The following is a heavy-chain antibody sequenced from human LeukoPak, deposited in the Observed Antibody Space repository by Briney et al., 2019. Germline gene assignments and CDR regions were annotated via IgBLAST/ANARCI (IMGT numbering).Heavy chain of an antibody. CDR1: GGSISSSSYY. J-gene: IGHJ4*02. D-gene: IGHD6-19*01. CDR3: ARYGQWLVRSFDY. CDR2: IYYSGSI. Sequence: SETLSLTCTVSGGSISSSSYYWGWIRQPPGKGLEWIGSIYYSGSIYYNPSLKSRVTISVDTSKNQFSLKLSSVTAADTAVYYCARYGQWLVRSFDYWGQGTLVTVSS. V-gene: IGHV4-39*01.